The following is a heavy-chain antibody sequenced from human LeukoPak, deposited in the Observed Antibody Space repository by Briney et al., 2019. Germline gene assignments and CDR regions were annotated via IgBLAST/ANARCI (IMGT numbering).Heavy chain of an antibody. Sequence: PSETLSLTCAVYGGSFRGYYWSWIRQPPSKGLEWIGEINHSGSTNYNPSLKSRVTISVDTSKNQFSLKLSSVTAADTAVYYCASGRGIAAAGKVSGWFDPWGQGTLVTISS. CDR1: GGSFRGYY. CDR2: INHSGST. J-gene: IGHJ5*02. V-gene: IGHV4-34*01. CDR3: ASGRGIAAAGKVSGWFDP. D-gene: IGHD6-13*01.